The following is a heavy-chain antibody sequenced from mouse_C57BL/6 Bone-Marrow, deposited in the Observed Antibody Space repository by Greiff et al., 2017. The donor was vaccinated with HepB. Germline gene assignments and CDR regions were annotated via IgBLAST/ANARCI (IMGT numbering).Heavy chain of an antibody. CDR2: IDPSDSYT. CDR1: GYTFTSYW. D-gene: IGHD2-1*01. Sequence: QVQLQQPGAELVMPGASVKLSCKASGYTFTSYWMHWVKQRPGQGLEWIGEIDPSDSYTNYNQKFKGKSTLTVDKSSSTAYMQLSSLTSEDSAVYYCAREGGNSYFDYWGQGTTLTVSS. J-gene: IGHJ2*01. V-gene: IGHV1-69*01. CDR3: AREGGNSYFDY.